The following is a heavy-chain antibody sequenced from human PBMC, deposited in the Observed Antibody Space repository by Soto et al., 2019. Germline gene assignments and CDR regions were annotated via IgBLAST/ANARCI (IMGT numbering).Heavy chain of an antibody. J-gene: IGHJ1*01. V-gene: IGHV4-39*07. CDR1: GGSISSSSYY. Sequence: SETLSLTCTVSGGSISSSSYYWGWIRQPPGKGLEWIGSIYYSGSTNYNPSLKSRVTISVDTSKNQFSLKLRSVTAADTAMYFCARATPAILNWGQGALVTVSS. CDR2: IYYSGST. CDR3: ARATPAILN. D-gene: IGHD2-15*01.